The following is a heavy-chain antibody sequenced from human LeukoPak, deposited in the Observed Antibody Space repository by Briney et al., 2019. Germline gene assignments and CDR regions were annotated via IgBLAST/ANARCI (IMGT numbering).Heavy chain of an antibody. D-gene: IGHD7-27*01. Sequence: GGSLRLSCAASDFTFSRYAMSWVRQAPGKGLEWVSSISPSGSSTYHAESVKGRFTISRDNSKNTLYLQMNSLRAEDTAVYYCAKDQRAGDGYYYYGVDVWGQGTTVTVSS. J-gene: IGHJ6*02. CDR2: ISPSGSST. V-gene: IGHV3-23*01. CDR1: DFTFSRYA. CDR3: AKDQRAGDGYYYYGVDV.